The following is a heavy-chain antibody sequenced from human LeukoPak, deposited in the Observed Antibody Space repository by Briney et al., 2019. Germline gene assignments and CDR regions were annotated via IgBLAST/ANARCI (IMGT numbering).Heavy chain of an antibody. J-gene: IGHJ4*02. V-gene: IGHV3-23*01. Sequence: PGGSLRLSCAGSGFTFSSYAMSWVRQAPGKGMEWVSAISGSGGSTYYADSVKGRFTISRDNSKNTLYLQMNSLRAEDTAVYYCAKNRFRQYYYGSGSYYNVDYFDYWGQGTLVTVSS. D-gene: IGHD3-10*01. CDR1: GFTFSSYA. CDR2: ISGSGGST. CDR3: AKNRFRQYYYGSGSYYNVDYFDY.